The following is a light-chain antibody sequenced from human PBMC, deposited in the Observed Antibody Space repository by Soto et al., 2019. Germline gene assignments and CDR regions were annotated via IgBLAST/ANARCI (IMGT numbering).Light chain of an antibody. CDR2: SAS. CDR3: QQYGTSPALT. V-gene: IGKV3-20*01. Sequence: EIVLTQSPGTLSLSPGERATLSCRASQSVSSSYLAWYQQKPGQSPRLLIYSASSRATGIPDRFSGSGSGTDFTLTISRLEPKDFAVYYCQQYGTSPALTFGGGSKVEIK. CDR1: QSVSSSY. J-gene: IGKJ4*01.